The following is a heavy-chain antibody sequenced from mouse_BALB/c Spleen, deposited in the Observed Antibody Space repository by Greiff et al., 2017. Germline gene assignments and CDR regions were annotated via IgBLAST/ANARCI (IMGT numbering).Heavy chain of an antibody. CDR2: INPGSSTI. D-gene: IGHD1-2*01. CDR1: GFDFSRYW. CDR3: ARLDYGYYAMDY. Sequence: EVKLQESGGGLVQPGGSLNLSCAASGFDFSRYWMSWARQAPGKGQEWIGEINPGSSTINYTPSLKDKFIISRDNAKNTLYLQMSKVRSEDTALYYCARLDYGYYAMDYWGQGTSVTVSS. V-gene: IGHV4-2*02. J-gene: IGHJ4*01.